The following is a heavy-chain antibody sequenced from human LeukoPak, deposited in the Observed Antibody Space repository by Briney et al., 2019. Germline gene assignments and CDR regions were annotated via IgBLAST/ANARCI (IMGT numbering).Heavy chain of an antibody. CDR3: AKGMATINSHKRKLDY. CDR1: VFTFSSYG. Sequence: GGSLRLSCAASVFTFSSYGMHWVRQAPGKGLEWVAFIRYDGSNKYYADSVKGRFTISRDNSKNTLYLQMNSLRAEDTAVYYCAKGMATINSHKRKLDYWGQGTLVTVSS. V-gene: IGHV3-30*02. D-gene: IGHD5-24*01. J-gene: IGHJ4*02. CDR2: IRYDGSNK.